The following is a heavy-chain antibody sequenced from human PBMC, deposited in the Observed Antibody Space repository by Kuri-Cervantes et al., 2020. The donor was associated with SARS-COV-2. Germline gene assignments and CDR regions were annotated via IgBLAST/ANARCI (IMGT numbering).Heavy chain of an antibody. CDR2: INHSGST. J-gene: IGHJ4*02. CDR3: AKAREYYYDSSGYQD. V-gene: IGHV4-34*01. Sequence: GSLRLSCAVYGGSFSGYYWSWIRQPPGKGLEWIGEINHSGSTNYNPSLKSRVTISVDTSKNQFSLKLSSVTAADTAVYYCAKAREYYYDSSGYQDWGQGTLVTVSS. CDR1: GGSFSGYY. D-gene: IGHD3-22*01.